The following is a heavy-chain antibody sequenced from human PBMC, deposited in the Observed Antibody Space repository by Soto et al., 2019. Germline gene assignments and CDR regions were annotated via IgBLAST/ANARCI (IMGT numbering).Heavy chain of an antibody. CDR3: ARDLASSNWFDP. D-gene: IGHD3-3*02. CDR1: GFTFSSYA. V-gene: IGHV3-30-3*01. CDR2: ISYDGSNK. Sequence: GGSLRLSCAASGFTFSSYAMHWVRQAPGKGLEWVAVISYDGSNKYYADSVKGRFTISRDNSKNTLYLQMNSLRAEDTAVYYCARDLASSNWFDPWGQGTLVTVSS. J-gene: IGHJ5*02.